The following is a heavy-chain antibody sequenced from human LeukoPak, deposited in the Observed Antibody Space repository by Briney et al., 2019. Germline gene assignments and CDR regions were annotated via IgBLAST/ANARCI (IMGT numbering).Heavy chain of an antibody. CDR1: GFTFSSYG. D-gene: IGHD3-16*02. Sequence: GGSLRLSCAASGFTFSSYGMHWVRQAPGKGLEGVAVISYDGSNKYYADSGKGRFTISRDNSKNTLYLQMNSLRAEATAVYYCAKDQGPYDYVWGSYRSARGNWFDPWGQGTLVTVSS. V-gene: IGHV3-30*18. J-gene: IGHJ5*02. CDR2: ISYDGSNK. CDR3: AKDQGPYDYVWGSYRSARGNWFDP.